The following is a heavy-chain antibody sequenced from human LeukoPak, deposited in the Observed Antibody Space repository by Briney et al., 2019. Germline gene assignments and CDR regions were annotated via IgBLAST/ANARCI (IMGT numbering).Heavy chain of an antibody. Sequence: PGGSLRLSCAASGFTFSKYAMTWVRQAPGKGLDWVSGISVSGGSTNYADSVKGRFTISRDNSKNTLYLQMNSLRAEDTAVYYCAKSNYFDSGGYYFFDYWGQGTLVTVSS. CDR3: AKSNYFDSGGYYFFDY. J-gene: IGHJ4*02. CDR1: GFTFSKYA. D-gene: IGHD3-22*01. CDR2: ISVSGGST. V-gene: IGHV3-23*01.